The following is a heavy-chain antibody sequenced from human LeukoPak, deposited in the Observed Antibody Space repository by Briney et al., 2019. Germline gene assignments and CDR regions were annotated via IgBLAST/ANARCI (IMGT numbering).Heavy chain of an antibody. CDR1: GFTFSTYA. Sequence: GGSLRLSCAASGFTFSTYAMSWVRQAPGKGLEWVSGISDSGGSTYYADSVKGRFSISRDNSKNTLYLQMNSLRAEDTAIYYCAKGKSGSGSDVWGQGTTVIVSS. V-gene: IGHV3-23*01. D-gene: IGHD3-10*01. CDR3: AKGKSGSGSDV. J-gene: IGHJ6*02. CDR2: ISDSGGST.